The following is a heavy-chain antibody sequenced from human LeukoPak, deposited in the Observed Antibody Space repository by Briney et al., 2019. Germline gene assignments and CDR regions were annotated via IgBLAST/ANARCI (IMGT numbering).Heavy chain of an antibody. CDR3: ARDSNYDSENWFDP. D-gene: IGHD3-22*01. CDR1: GGSISSYY. Sequence: SETLSLTRTVSGGSISSYYWSWIRQPPGKGLEWIGYIYYSGSTNYNPSLKSRVTISVDTSKNQFSMKLSSVTAAGTAVYYCARDSNYDSENWFDPWGQGTLVTVSS. V-gene: IGHV4-59*01. J-gene: IGHJ5*02. CDR2: IYYSGST.